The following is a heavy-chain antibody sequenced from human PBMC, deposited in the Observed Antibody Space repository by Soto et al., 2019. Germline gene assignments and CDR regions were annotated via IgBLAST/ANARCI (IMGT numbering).Heavy chain of an antibody. V-gene: IGHV4-59*01. CDR2: IYYSRST. J-gene: IGHJ6*02. D-gene: IGHD3-10*01. CDR3: ARGFMVRGVSQERSYYYGMDV. Sequence: SETLSLTCTVSGGSISSYYWSWIRQPPGKGLEWIGNIYYSRSTNYNPSLKSRVTISVDTSKNQVSLELSSVTAADTAVYYCARGFMVRGVSQERSYYYGMDVWGQGSTVTISS. CDR1: GGSISSYY.